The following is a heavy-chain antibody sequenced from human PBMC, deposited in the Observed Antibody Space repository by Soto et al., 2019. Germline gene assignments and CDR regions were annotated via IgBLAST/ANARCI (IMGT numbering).Heavy chain of an antibody. V-gene: IGHV3-30-3*01. CDR2: ISYDGSNK. CDR3: ARPSIEVAVNDAFDV. J-gene: IGHJ3*01. Sequence: PGGSLRLSGAASGFPFSSYAMHWVRQAPGKGLEWVAVISYDGSNKYYADSVKGRFTISIDNSKNTLYLQMNSLRAEDTAVYYCARPSIEVAVNDAFDVWGRGTMVTVSS. CDR1: GFPFSSYA. D-gene: IGHD6-19*01.